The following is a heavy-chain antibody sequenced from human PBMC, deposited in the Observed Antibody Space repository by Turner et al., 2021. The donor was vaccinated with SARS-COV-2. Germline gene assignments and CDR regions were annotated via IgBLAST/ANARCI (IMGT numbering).Heavy chain of an antibody. CDR1: EHTFTNYW. J-gene: IGHJ4*02. Sequence: EVHLVQSAAEVKQPGESLHSSWKTSEHTFTNYWVAWVRQMPGKGLEWMGTMYAGDSATGYCPSFQGRVTSSVDKSIDTAYVHWSSLKASDTAMYYCGRFVERGFFAMGTIDDWGQGTLVTVSS. CDR3: GRFVERGFFAMGTIDD. CDR2: MYAGDSAT. V-gene: IGHV5-51*03. D-gene: IGHD3-3*01.